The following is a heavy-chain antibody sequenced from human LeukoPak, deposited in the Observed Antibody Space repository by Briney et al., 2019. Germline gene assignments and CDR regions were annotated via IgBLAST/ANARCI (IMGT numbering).Heavy chain of an antibody. V-gene: IGHV3-15*01. Sequence: GGSLRLSCAASGFTFTNAWMNWVRQAPGKGPEWVGRIQSKSDGGTIEYAAPVKGRFTISRDDSRSTLYLQMDSLKTEDTAVYYCTCQYYDSSGLVSWGQGTLVTVSS. D-gene: IGHD3-22*01. CDR3: TCQYYDSSGLVS. CDR1: GFTFTNAW. J-gene: IGHJ5*02. CDR2: IQSKSDGGTI.